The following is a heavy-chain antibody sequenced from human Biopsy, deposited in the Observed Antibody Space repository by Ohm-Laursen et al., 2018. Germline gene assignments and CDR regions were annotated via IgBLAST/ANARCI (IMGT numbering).Heavy chain of an antibody. CDR3: AKIHCSGGSCYPNAFDM. CDR1: GFIFDDYA. CDR2: ISWNSVGI. Sequence: SLRLSCAASGFIFDDYAMHWVRQAPGKGLEWVSGISWNSVGIGYAGSVKGRFTISRDNAKNFLYLEMNSLRPEDTALYYCAKIHCSGGSCYPNAFDMWGHGTRVTVS. D-gene: IGHD2-15*01. V-gene: IGHV3-9*01. J-gene: IGHJ3*02.